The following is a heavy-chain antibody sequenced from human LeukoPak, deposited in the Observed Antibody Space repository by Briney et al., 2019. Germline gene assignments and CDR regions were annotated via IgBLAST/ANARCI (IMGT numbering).Heavy chain of an antibody. D-gene: IGHD6-13*01. CDR3: ARVAMPYSSYYYYYYMDV. CDR1: GGSISSHY. V-gene: IGHV4-59*11. Sequence: SETLSLTCTVSGGSISSHYWSWIRQPPGKGLEWIGYIYYSGSTNYNPSLKSRVTISVDTSKNQFSLKLSSVTAADTAVYYCARVAMPYSSYYYYYYMDVWGKGTTVTVSS. CDR2: IYYSGST. J-gene: IGHJ6*03.